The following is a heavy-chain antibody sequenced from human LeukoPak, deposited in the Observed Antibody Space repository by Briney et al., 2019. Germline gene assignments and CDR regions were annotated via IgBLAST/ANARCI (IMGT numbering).Heavy chain of an antibody. CDR1: GGSISSGGYY. CDR3: ARGLDAFDI. CDR2: INHSGST. J-gene: IGHJ3*02. Sequence: SQTLSLTCTVSGGSISSGGYYWSWIRQPPGKGLEWIGEINHSGSTTYNPSLKSRVTISVDTSKNQFSLKLSSVTVADTAVYYRARGLDAFDIWGQGTMVTVSS. V-gene: IGHV4-30-2*01.